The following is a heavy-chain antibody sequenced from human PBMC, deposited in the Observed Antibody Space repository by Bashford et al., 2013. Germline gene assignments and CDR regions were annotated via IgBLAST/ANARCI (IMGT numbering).Heavy chain of an antibody. CDR3: AINQTKESWRGRGYYLHS. CDR1: GFPFGNYA. V-gene: IGHV3-23*01. Sequence: GSLRLSCAASGFPFGNYAMSWVRQAPGKGLECVSSTSASGDSSFYTTSVKGRFTISRDNSRNILYLEMSFLSAEDTATYYCAINQTKESWRGRGYYLHSWGQGTLVTVSS. CDR2: TSASGDSS. J-gene: IGHJ4*02. D-gene: IGHD3-22*01.